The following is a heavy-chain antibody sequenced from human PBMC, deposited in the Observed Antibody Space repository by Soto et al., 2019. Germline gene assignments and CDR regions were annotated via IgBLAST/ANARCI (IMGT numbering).Heavy chain of an antibody. CDR2: ISGSGSST. J-gene: IGHJ6*02. D-gene: IGHD6-6*01. CDR1: GFTFSSYA. CDR3: AKAVSVAAYYYYGMDV. V-gene: IGHV3-23*01. Sequence: VGSLRLSCAASGFTFSSYAMRWVRQAPGKGLEWVSAISGSGSSTYYADSVKGRFTISRDNSKNTLYLQMNSLRAEDTAVYYCAKAVSVAAYYYYGMDVWGQGTTVTVSS.